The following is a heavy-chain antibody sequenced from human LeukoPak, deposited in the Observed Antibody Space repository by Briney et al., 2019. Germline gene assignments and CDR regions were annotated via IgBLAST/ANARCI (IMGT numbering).Heavy chain of an antibody. V-gene: IGHV1-8*02. Sequence: ASVKVSCKASGYTFTGYYMHWVRQAPGQGLEWMGWMNPNSGNTGYAQKFQGRVTMTRNTSISTAYMELSSLRSEDTAVYYCARAPGGRDPAYQLLFRRKQYNWFDPWGQGTLVTVSS. CDR1: GYTFTGYY. CDR3: ARAPGGRDPAYQLLFRRKQYNWFDP. J-gene: IGHJ5*02. D-gene: IGHD2-2*01. CDR2: MNPNSGNT.